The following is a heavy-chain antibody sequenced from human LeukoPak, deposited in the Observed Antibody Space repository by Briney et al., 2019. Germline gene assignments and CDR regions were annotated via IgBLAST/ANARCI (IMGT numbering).Heavy chain of an antibody. CDR2: INHSGST. V-gene: IGHV4-34*01. J-gene: IGHJ5*02. CDR1: GGSFSGYY. D-gene: IGHD3-16*02. Sequence: PSETLSLTCAVYGGSFSGYYWSWIRQPPGKGLEWIGEINHSGSTNYNPSLKSRVTISVDTSKNQFSLKLSSVTAADTAVYYCASRYYDYVWGSYRFGGRGWFDPWGQGTLVTVSS. CDR3: ASRYYDYVWGSYRFGGRGWFDP.